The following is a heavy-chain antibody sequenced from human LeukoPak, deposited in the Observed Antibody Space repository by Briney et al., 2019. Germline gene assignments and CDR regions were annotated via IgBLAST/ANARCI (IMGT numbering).Heavy chain of an antibody. Sequence: GGSLRLSCAASRFTFSSYSMNWVRQAPGKGLEWVSSISSSSSYIYYADSVKGRFTISRDNAKNSLYLQMNSLRAEDTAVYYCARDKPGGGYDYGNDYWGQGTLVTVSS. V-gene: IGHV3-21*01. D-gene: IGHD5-12*01. CDR2: ISSSSSYI. J-gene: IGHJ4*02. CDR1: RFTFSSYS. CDR3: ARDKPGGGYDYGNDY.